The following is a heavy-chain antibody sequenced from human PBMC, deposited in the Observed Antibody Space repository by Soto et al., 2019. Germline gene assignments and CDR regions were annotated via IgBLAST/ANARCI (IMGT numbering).Heavy chain of an antibody. CDR2: INSNGDNI. J-gene: IGHJ6*02. D-gene: IGHD3-3*01. CDR3: AKDYYDFWSGYWDYYYYYGMDV. V-gene: IGHV3-74*01. Sequence: CAASGFTFSSYWMHWVRLVPGKGLVWLSRINSNGDNIRYADSVKGRFTISRDNAKNTLYLQMNSLRAEDTAVYYCAKDYYDFWSGYWDYYYYYGMDVWGQGTTVTVSS. CDR1: GFTFSSYW.